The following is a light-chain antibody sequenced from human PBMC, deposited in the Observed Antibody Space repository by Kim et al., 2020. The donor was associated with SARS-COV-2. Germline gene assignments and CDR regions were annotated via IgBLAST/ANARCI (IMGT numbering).Light chain of an antibody. CDR3: MQGTHWPVH. V-gene: IGKV2-30*02. CDR1: QSLVHSDGNTY. CDR2: KVS. Sequence: DVVMTQSPLSLPVTLGQPASISCRSSQSLVHSDGNTYLNWFQQRPGQSPRRLIYKVSNRDSGVPDRFSGSGSGTDFTLKISRVEAEDVGVYSCMQGTHWPVHFGQGTKLEI. J-gene: IGKJ2*01.